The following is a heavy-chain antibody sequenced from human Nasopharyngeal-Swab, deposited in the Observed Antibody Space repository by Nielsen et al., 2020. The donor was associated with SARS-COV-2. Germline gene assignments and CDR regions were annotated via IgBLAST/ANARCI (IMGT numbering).Heavy chain of an antibody. Sequence: GESLKISCAASGFGFSNYEMNWVRQAPGKGLGWVSYISGGGSAIYYADSVKGRFTISRDNAKNSLYLQMNSLRAEDTAVYYCVRGGAAPDYYYYGMDVWGQGTTVTVSS. CDR1: GFGFSNYE. CDR3: VRGGAAPDYYYYGMDV. J-gene: IGHJ6*02. CDR2: ISGGGSAI. V-gene: IGHV3-48*03. D-gene: IGHD3-16*01.